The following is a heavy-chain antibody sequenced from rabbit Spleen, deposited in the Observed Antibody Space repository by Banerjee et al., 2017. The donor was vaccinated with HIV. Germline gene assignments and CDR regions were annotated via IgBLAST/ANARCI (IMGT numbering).Heavy chain of an antibody. D-gene: IGHD1-1*01. CDR2: IYAGSSGDT. CDR3: TRDDGSGHYIDGYFNL. J-gene: IGHJ4*01. CDR1: GFSFSSSYW. Sequence: QSLEESGGDLVKPGASLTLTCTASGFSFSSSYWIYWVRQAPGKGLEWIACIYAGSSGDTYYASWAKGRFTISKTSSTTVTLQVTSLTAADTATYFRTRDDGSGHYIDGYFNLWGPGTLVTVS. V-gene: IGHV1S40*01.